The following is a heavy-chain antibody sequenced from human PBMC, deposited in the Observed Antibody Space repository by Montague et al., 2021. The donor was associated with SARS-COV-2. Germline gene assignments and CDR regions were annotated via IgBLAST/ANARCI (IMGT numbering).Heavy chain of an antibody. CDR1: GDSITSIIHY. CDR2: IFYTGTI. J-gene: IGHJ4*02. Sequence: SETLSLTCTVSGDSITSIIHYWGWIRQPPGKGLEWIASIFYTGTIYYNPSLKSQVTMSLDTSKSQFSLNLTSVTAADTAVYFCARHPTTVTAFHWGQGSLVTVSS. CDR3: ARHPTTVTAFH. D-gene: IGHD4-17*01. V-gene: IGHV4-39*01.